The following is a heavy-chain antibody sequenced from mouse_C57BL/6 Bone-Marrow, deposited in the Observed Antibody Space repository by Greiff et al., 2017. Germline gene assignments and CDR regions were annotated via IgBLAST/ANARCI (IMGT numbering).Heavy chain of an antibody. CDR1: GYTFTDYN. V-gene: IGHV1-18*01. Sequence: VQLKESGPELVKPGASVKIPCKASGYTFTDYNMDWVKQSHGKSLEWIGDINPNNGGTIYNQKFKGKATLTVDKSSSTAYMELRSLTSEDTAVYYCARCPIYYYGSSRYFDVWGTGTTVTVSS. CDR2: INPNNGGT. CDR3: ARCPIYYYGSSRYFDV. D-gene: IGHD1-1*01. J-gene: IGHJ1*03.